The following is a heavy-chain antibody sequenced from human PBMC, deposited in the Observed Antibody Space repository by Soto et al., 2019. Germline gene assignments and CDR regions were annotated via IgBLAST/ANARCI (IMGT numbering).Heavy chain of an antibody. Sequence: GRSLRLSCAASGFTFSSYAMSWVLQAPGKGLEWFSAISGSGGNTYYADSVKGRFTISRDNSKNTLYLQMNRLRAEDTAVHYCANYNYYDASGPSWGQGTLVTVSS. CDR3: ANYNYYDASGPS. J-gene: IGHJ5*02. CDR2: ISGSGGNT. CDR1: GFTFSSYA. D-gene: IGHD3-22*01. V-gene: IGHV3-23*01.